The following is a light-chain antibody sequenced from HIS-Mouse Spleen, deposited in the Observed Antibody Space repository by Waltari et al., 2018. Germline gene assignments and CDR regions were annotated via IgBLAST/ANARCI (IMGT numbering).Light chain of an antibody. V-gene: IGLV2-8*01. J-gene: IGLJ2*01. CDR1: SSDVGGYNY. Sequence: QSALTQPPSASGSPGQSVTISCTGTSSDVGGYNYVSWYQQHPGKAPKLMIYGVSKRPSGLLDRSSGDKSGKTASLTVSGLQAEDEADYYCSSYAGSNNVVFGGGTKLTVL. CDR2: GVS. CDR3: SSYAGSNNVV.